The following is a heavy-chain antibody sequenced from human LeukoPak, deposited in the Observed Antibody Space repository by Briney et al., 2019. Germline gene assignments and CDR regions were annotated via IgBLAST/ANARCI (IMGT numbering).Heavy chain of an antibody. Sequence: ASAKVSCKASGYTFTSHGISWVRQAPGQGLEWMGWISAYNGNTNYAQKLQGRVTMTTDTSTSTAYMELRSLRSDDTAVYYCARYRLVVKGSGPYFDYWGQGTLVTVSS. CDR2: ISAYNGNT. D-gene: IGHD2-2*01. J-gene: IGHJ4*02. CDR3: ARYRLVVKGSGPYFDY. V-gene: IGHV1-18*01. CDR1: GYTFTSHG.